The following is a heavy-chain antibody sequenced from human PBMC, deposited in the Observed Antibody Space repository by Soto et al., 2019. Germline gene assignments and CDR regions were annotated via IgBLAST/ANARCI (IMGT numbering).Heavy chain of an antibody. Sequence: VGSLRLSCAASAFPFSDYAMHWVRQAPGKGLAWVAVISYDGSNKYSADSVKGRFTISRDNSKNTLYLQMNSLRPDDTAVYYCAKMRGSRISIFGVAPEIFGLDVWGRGTAVTVSS. J-gene: IGHJ6*02. D-gene: IGHD3-3*01. V-gene: IGHV3-30-3*01. CDR2: ISYDGSNK. CDR1: AFPFSDYA. CDR3: AKMRGSRISIFGVAPEIFGLDV.